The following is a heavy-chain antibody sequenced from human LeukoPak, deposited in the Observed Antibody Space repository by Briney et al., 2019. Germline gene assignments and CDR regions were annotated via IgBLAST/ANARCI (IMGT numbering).Heavy chain of an antibody. Sequence: GGSLRLSCAASGFTVSSNYMTWVRQAPGKGLEWVSDIYSGGSTYYADSVKGRFTISRDNSKNTLYLQMNSLRAEDTAMYYCAIDVPKVGAAAGVWGQGALVTVSS. V-gene: IGHV3-66*01. CDR1: GFTVSSNY. J-gene: IGHJ4*02. CDR2: IYSGGST. CDR3: AIDVPKVGAAAGV. D-gene: IGHD6-13*01.